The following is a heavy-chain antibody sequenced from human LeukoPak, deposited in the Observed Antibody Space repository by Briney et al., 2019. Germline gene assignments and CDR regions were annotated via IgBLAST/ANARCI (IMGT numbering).Heavy chain of an antibody. Sequence: PGGSLRLSCVASGFTFSSYRVKWVGRPPRKGLGGVSYIIRSSSTIYYADSVKGGFTISRDNAKNSLYLQMNSLRAEDTAVYYCARDWSGDYWGQGTLVTVSS. CDR1: GFTFSSYR. CDR2: IIRSSSTI. CDR3: ARDWSGDY. V-gene: IGHV3-48*01. J-gene: IGHJ4*01.